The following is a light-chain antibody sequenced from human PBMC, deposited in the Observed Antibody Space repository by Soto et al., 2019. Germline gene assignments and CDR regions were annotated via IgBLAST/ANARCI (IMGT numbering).Light chain of an antibody. CDR1: SSDVGDYDY. CDR3: SSYTNSNTWV. V-gene: IGLV2-14*01. CDR2: EVR. Sequence: QSALTQPASVSGSPGQSITISCTGTSSDVGDYDYVSWYQQHPGKAPKLMIYEVRNRPSGVSNRFSGSKSGTTASLAISGLQAEDEANYYCSSYTNSNTWVFGGGTKLTVL. J-gene: IGLJ3*02.